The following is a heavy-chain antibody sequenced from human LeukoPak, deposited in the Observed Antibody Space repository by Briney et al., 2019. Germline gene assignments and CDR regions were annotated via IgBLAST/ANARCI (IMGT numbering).Heavy chain of an antibody. Sequence: ASVKVSCKASGYTFTGYYMHWGRQAPGQGLEWMGWINPNSGGTNYAQKFQGRVTMTRDTSISTAYMELSRLRSDDTAVYYCARNYIYYYYYYMDVWGKGTTVTVSS. V-gene: IGHV1-2*02. J-gene: IGHJ6*03. CDR3: ARNYIYYYYYYMDV. CDR1: GYTFTGYY. CDR2: INPNSGGT. D-gene: IGHD1-7*01.